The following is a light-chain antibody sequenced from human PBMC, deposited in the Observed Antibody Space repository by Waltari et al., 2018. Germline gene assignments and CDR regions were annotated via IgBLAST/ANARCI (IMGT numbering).Light chain of an antibody. CDR1: SSNIGSNY. V-gene: IGLV1-47*01. J-gene: IGLJ2*01. CDR2: RDN. Sequence: QPVLIQPPSASGTPGQRVTISCSGSSSNIGSNYVYWYQQVPGTAPNLRMYRDNWRPSGVPDRFSGSKSGTSASLAISGVRSEDEADYHCAAWDDVLSGVVFGGGTKLIVL. CDR3: AAWDDVLSGVV.